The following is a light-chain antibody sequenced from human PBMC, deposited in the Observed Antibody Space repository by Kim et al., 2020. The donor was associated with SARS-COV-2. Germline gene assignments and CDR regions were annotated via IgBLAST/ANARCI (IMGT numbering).Light chain of an antibody. CDR3: IQALQSPLA. J-gene: IGKJ4*01. Sequence: PASISCRSSQSLLNSDGHTYLHWYLQKPGQSPQLLIYLGSNRASGVPDRFTGSASGTDFTLKISRVEAEDVGVYYCIQALQSPLAFGGGTKVDIK. V-gene: IGKV2-28*01. CDR1: QSLLNSDGHTY. CDR2: LGS.